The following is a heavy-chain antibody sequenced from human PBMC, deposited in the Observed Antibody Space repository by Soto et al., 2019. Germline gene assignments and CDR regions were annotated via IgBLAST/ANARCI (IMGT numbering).Heavy chain of an antibody. D-gene: IGHD6-19*01. CDR1: GPTLIRFA. CDR2: IWFDGSHR. J-gene: IGHJ5*02. V-gene: IGHV3-33*01. CDR3: ARYMRSSRGNSSDP. Sequence: PGGALAPPPKPTGPTLIRFAIHGVRRAPGKWLEGVAMIWFDGSHRNSADCVEGRFTISRDNSRNTLYLQMNGLRVEDTGVYYCARYMRSSRGNSSDPWGHGTLVIVSA.